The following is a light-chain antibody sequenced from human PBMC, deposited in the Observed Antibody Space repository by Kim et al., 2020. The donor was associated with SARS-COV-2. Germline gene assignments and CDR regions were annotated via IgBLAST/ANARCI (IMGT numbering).Light chain of an antibody. CDR3: QTWGTGIVV. V-gene: IGLV4-69*01. CDR1: SGHSSYA. J-gene: IGLJ2*01. Sequence: QPVLTQSPSASASLGASVKLTCTLSSGHSSYAIAWHQQQPEKGPRYLMKLNSDGSHCKGDGIPDRFSGSSSGAERYLTISSLQSEDEADYYCQTWGTGIVVFGGGTQLTVL. CDR2: LNSDGSH.